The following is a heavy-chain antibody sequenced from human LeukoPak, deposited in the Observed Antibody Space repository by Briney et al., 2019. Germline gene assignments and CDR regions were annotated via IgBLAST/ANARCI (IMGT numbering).Heavy chain of an antibody. CDR2: ISSSGSTI. J-gene: IGHJ6*02. V-gene: IGHV3-48*03. CDR1: GFTFSSYE. Sequence: GGSLRLSCAASGFTFSSYEMNWVRQAPGKGLEWVSYISSSGSTIYYADSVKGRFTISRDNAKNPLYLQMNSLRAEDTAVYYCARRGDDGLTGYYDNYYYYGMDVWGQGTTVTVSS. CDR3: ARRGDDGLTGYYDNYYYYGMDV. D-gene: IGHD3-9*01.